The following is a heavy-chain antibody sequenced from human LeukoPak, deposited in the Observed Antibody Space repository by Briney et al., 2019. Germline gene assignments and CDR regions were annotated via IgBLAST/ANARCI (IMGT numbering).Heavy chain of an antibody. D-gene: IGHD3-10*01. Sequence: GGSLRLSCAASGFTFSSYSMNWVRQAPGQGLEWVSSISSSSSYIYYADSVKGRFTISRDNAKNSLYLQMNSLRAEDTAVYYCARDSFYGSAYYFDYWGQGTLVTVSS. V-gene: IGHV3-21*01. J-gene: IGHJ4*02. CDR1: GFTFSSYS. CDR3: ARDSFYGSAYYFDY. CDR2: ISSSSSYI.